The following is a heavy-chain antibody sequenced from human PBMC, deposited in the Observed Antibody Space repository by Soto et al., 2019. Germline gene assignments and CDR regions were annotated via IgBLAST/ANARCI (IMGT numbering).Heavy chain of an antibody. CDR2: ITGSGGST. D-gene: IGHD6-13*01. Sequence: AGGSLRLSCAASGFTFSSYAMSWVRLSPGKGLEWVSAITGSGGSTYYADSVKGRLSVSRDNSKNTLYLQLNSLRAEDTAIYYCATVDSTKGYSWGQGTLVTVSS. V-gene: IGHV3-23*01. J-gene: IGHJ4*02. CDR3: ATVDSTKGYS. CDR1: GFTFSSYA.